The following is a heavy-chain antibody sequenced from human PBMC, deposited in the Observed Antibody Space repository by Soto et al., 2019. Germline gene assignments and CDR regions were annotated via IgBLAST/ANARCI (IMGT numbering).Heavy chain of an antibody. D-gene: IGHD6-13*01. J-gene: IGHJ4*02. Sequence: GGSLRLSCAASGFTFISYAMSWVRQAPGKGLEWVSVISGSGGSTYYADSVKGRFTISRDNSKNTLYLQMNSLRAEDTAVYYCAKSPGIAAAYFDYWGQGTLVTVSS. V-gene: IGHV3-23*01. CDR3: AKSPGIAAAYFDY. CDR2: ISGSGGST. CDR1: GFTFISYA.